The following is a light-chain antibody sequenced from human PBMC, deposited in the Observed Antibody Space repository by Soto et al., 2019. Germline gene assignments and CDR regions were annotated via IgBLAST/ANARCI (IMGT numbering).Light chain of an antibody. Sequence: EIVMTQSPATLSVSPGERATLSCRASQSVRSSYLSWYQQKPGQAPRLLIYGASTRATGIPARFSGSGSGTEFTLTISSLQSEDFAVYYCQQYSSWPLTVGGGTKVEIK. CDR2: GAS. CDR1: QSVRSSY. J-gene: IGKJ4*01. V-gene: IGKV3-15*01. CDR3: QQYSSWPLT.